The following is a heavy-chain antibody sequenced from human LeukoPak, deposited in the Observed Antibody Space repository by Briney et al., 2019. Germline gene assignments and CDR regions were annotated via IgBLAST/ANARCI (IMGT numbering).Heavy chain of an antibody. J-gene: IGHJ4*02. D-gene: IGHD3-10*01. Sequence: GGSLRLSCAASGFTFYNYAMSWVRQAPGKGLEWVAAISGSGGGTYYADSVRGRFTISRDSSKNTLNLQMNSLRAEDTAVYYCAKVRHPYGPPDQYFDHWGQGALVTASS. CDR3: AKVRHPYGPPDQYFDH. CDR1: GFTFYNYA. CDR2: ISGSGGGT. V-gene: IGHV3-23*01.